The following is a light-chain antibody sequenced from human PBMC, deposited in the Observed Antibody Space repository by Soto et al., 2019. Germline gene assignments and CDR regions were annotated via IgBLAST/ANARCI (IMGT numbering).Light chain of an antibody. CDR1: QGISNY. V-gene: IGKV1-27*01. Sequence: DIQMTQSPSSLSASVGDRVTITCRASQGISNYLAWYQQKPGKVPKLLIYAASTLQSGVPSRFSGSGSGTDFTLTISSLQPEDVATYYCQKYNSAPPETLTFGGGTKVEIK. J-gene: IGKJ4*01. CDR2: AAS. CDR3: QKYNSAPPETLT.